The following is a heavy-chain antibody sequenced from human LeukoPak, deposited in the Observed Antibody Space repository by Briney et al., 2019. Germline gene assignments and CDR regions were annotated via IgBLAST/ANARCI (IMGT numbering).Heavy chain of an antibody. Sequence: ASVKVSCKASGYTFTGYYMHWVRQATGQGLEWMGWMNPNSGNTGYAQKFQGRVTMTRNTSISIAYMELSSLRSEDTAVYYCVRREDYYDSSGYLPWGQGTLVTVSS. CDR1: GYTFTGYY. D-gene: IGHD3-22*01. CDR2: MNPNSGNT. V-gene: IGHV1-8*02. CDR3: VRREDYYDSSGYLP. J-gene: IGHJ5*02.